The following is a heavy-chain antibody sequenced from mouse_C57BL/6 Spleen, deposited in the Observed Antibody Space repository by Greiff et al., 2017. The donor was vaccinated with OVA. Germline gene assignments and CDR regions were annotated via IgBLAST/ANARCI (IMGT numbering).Heavy chain of an antibody. V-gene: IGHV5-6*02. CDR3: ARQPYGNCERLCYFDY. J-gene: IGHJ2*01. D-gene: IGHD2-1*01. CDR1: GFTFSSYG. CDR2: ISSGGSYT. Sequence: EVMLVESGGDLVKPGGSLKLSCAASGFTFSSYGMSWVRQTPDKRLEWVATISSGGSYTYYPDSVKGRFTISRDNAKNTLYLQMSSLKSEDTAMYYCARQPYGNCERLCYFDYWGQGTTLTVSS.